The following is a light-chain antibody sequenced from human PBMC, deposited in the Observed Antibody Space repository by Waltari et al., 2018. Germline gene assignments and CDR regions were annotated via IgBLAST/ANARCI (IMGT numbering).Light chain of an antibody. V-gene: IGLV3-21*04. CDR2: YLS. Sequence: SYVLTQSPSVSLAPGETAPLSCGGDNIGSQAVHWYQQRPGQAPGAVFSYLSDRPSGIPERFSGSVSGNTATLTITRVEAGDEADYFCQVWDRHSHHQVFGGGTKLAVL. CDR3: QVWDRHSHHQV. CDR1: NIGSQA. J-gene: IGLJ2*01.